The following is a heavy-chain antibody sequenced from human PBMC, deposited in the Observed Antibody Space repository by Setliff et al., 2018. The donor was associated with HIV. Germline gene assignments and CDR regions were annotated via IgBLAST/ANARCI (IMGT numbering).Heavy chain of an antibody. Sequence: ASVKVSCKASGYTFTGYYMYWVRQAPGQGLEWMGWINPNSGGTNYAQKFRGRVTMTRDTSISTAYMELSRLRSDDTAVYYCAMAYYYDSSGYRNDAFDIWGQGTMVTVS. CDR3: AMAYYYDSSGYRNDAFDI. V-gene: IGHV1-2*02. CDR1: GYTFTGYY. CDR2: INPNSGGT. J-gene: IGHJ3*02. D-gene: IGHD3-22*01.